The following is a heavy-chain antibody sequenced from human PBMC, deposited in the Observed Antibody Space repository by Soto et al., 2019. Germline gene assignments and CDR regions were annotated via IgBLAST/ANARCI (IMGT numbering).Heavy chain of an antibody. V-gene: IGHV4-34*01. Sequence: SETLSLTCAVYGGSFSGYYWSWIRQPPGKGLEWIGEINHSGSTNYNPSLKSRVTISVDTSKNQFSLKLSSVTAADTAVYYCAIGRGRWQWLVREFDYWGQGTLVTVSS. J-gene: IGHJ4*02. CDR3: AIGRGRWQWLVREFDY. CDR2: INHSGST. D-gene: IGHD6-19*01. CDR1: GGSFSGYY.